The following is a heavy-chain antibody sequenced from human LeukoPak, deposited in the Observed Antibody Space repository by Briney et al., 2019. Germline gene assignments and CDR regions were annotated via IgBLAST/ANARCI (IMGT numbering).Heavy chain of an antibody. CDR3: AKFLNYYGSGSLDY. CDR1: GFTFSGFA. V-gene: IGHV3-23*01. CDR2: ISRSGEST. Sequence: PGGSLRLSCAASGFTFSGFAMSWIRQAPGKGLEWVSSISRSGESTFYADSVRGRFTISRDNSKNTVSLQMNSLRAEDTAVYYCAKFLNYYGSGSLDYWGQGTLVTVSS. J-gene: IGHJ4*02. D-gene: IGHD3-10*01.